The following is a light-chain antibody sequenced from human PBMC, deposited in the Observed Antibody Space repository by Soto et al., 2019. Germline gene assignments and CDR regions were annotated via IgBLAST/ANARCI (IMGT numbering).Light chain of an antibody. V-gene: IGLV2-14*01. CDR1: RSDVGGYNY. CDR3: SSYTSSSTYV. J-gene: IGLJ1*01. Sequence: QSVLTQPASVSGSPGQSITISCTGTRSDVGGYNYVSWYQQHPGKAHKLMIYDVSNRPSGVSNRFSGSKSGNTASLTISGLQAEDEADYYCSSYTSSSTYVFGTGTKVTVL. CDR2: DVS.